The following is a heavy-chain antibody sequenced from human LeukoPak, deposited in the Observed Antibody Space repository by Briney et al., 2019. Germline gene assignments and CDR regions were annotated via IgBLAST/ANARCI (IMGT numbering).Heavy chain of an antibody. CDR1: GFTFSSYG. D-gene: IGHD1-26*01. Sequence: GRSLRLSCAASGFTFSSYGMNWVRQAPGKGLEWVAVISYDGSNKYYADSVKGRFTISRDNSKNTLYLQMNSLRAEDTAVYYCAAGGSYLFDPWGQGTLVTVSS. J-gene: IGHJ5*02. CDR2: ISYDGSNK. CDR3: AAGGSYLFDP. V-gene: IGHV3-30*03.